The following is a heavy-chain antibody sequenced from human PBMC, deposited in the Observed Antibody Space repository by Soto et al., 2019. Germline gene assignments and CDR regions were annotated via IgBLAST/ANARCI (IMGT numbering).Heavy chain of an antibody. Sequence: SETLSLTCDVYGYSISSDYYWGWIRQPPGKGLEWIGSISHSGFIYYNPSLKSRVTISIDTPKNQFSLKLSSVTAADTAVYYCARDPPGYCTTTSCPTWFDPWGQGTLVTVSS. CDR1: GYSISSDYY. J-gene: IGHJ5*02. CDR2: ISHSGFI. CDR3: ARDPPGYCTTTSCPTWFDP. V-gene: IGHV4-38-2*02. D-gene: IGHD2-2*01.